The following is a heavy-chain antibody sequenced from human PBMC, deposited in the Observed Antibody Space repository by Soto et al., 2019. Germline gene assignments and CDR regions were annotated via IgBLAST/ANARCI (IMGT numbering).Heavy chain of an antibody. Sequence: QVQLQESGPGLVKPSQTLSLTCTVSGDSINSDGYFWSWIRQHPGKGLEWIGSIYHFGTTYYNPSLSSRLNMSMATSKNQFSLNLNSVTAADTAVYYCARLICASSICYFPAWFAPWGRGTLVTVSS. CDR1: GDSINSDGYF. CDR2: IYHFGTT. V-gene: IGHV4-31*03. D-gene: IGHD2-21*01. J-gene: IGHJ5*02. CDR3: ARLICASSICYFPAWFAP.